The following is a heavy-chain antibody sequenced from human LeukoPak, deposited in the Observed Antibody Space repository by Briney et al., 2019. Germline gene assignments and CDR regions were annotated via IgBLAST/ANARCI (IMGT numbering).Heavy chain of an antibody. Sequence: SETLSLTCTVSGGSISSSSYYWGWIRQPPGKGLEWIGSIYYSGSTYYNPSIKSRVTISVDTSKNQFSLKLSSVTAADTAVYYCARLEGSSGSDAFDIWGQGTMVTVSS. CDR2: IYYSGST. J-gene: IGHJ3*02. V-gene: IGHV4-39*01. CDR1: GGSISSSSYY. D-gene: IGHD3-22*01. CDR3: ARLEGSSGSDAFDI.